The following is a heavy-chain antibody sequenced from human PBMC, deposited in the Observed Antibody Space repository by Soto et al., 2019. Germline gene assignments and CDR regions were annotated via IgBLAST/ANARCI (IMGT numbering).Heavy chain of an antibody. CDR1: GYTFTTYG. J-gene: IGHJ4*02. Sequence: ASVKVSCKASGYTFTTYGISWVRQAPGQGLEWMGWISAYSGNTNYAQILQGRVTMTTDTSTSTAYMELRSLTSDDTALYYCARATINMMLDWGQGTLVTVSS. D-gene: IGHD3-22*01. CDR2: ISAYSGNT. CDR3: ARATINMMLD. V-gene: IGHV1-18*01.